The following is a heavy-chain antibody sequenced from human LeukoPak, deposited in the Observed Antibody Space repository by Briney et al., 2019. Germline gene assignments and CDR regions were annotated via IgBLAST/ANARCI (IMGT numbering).Heavy chain of an antibody. CDR2: ISSSSSYI. D-gene: IGHD2-15*01. CDR1: GFTFSSYS. J-gene: IGHJ5*02. CDR3: ARDRYCRGGSCYIWFDP. V-gene: IGHV3-21*01. Sequence: PGGSLRLSCAASGFTFSSYSMNWVRQAPGKGLEWVSSISSSSSYIYYADSVKGRFTISRDNAKNSLYLQMNSLRAEDTAVYYCARDRYCRGGSCYIWFDPWGQGTLVTVSS.